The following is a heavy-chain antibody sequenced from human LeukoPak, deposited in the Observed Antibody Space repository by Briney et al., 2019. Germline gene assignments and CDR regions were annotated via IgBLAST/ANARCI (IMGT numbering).Heavy chain of an antibody. CDR2: SGWTGIGT. D-gene: IGHD7-27*01. V-gene: IGHV3-43D*03. J-gene: IGHJ4*02. Sequence: GGSLRLSCAVSGFIFNDYALHWVRQVPGKGLQWLSFSGWTGIGTDYGDSVKGRFTISRDDSKNSLYLQMHSLRSEDSALYYCVRSRAASLGYFDSWGQGTLVTVSS. CDR3: VRSRAASLGYFDS. CDR1: GFIFNDYA.